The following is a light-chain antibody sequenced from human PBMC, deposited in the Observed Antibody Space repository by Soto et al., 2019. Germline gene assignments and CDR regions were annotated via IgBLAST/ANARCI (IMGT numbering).Light chain of an antibody. J-gene: IGLJ2*01. CDR3: CSYAGSSTLV. CDR1: SSVVGSYNL. Sequence: QSVLTQPASVSWSPGQSITISCTGTSSVVGSYNLVSWYQQHPGKAPKLMIYEVSKRPSGVSNRFSGSKSGNTASLTISGLQAEDEADYYCCSYAGSSTLVFGGGTQLTVL. CDR2: EVS. V-gene: IGLV2-23*02.